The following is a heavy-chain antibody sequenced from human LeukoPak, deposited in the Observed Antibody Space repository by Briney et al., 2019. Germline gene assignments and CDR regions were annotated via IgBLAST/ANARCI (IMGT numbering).Heavy chain of an antibody. CDR1: GFTVSSNY. CDR2: IYSGGST. V-gene: IGHV3-53*01. J-gene: IGHJ5*02. D-gene: IGHD6-13*01. CDR3: ARPRIAAAGRIPGWFDP. Sequence: GGSPRLSCAASGFTVSSNYMSWVRQAPGKGLEWVSVIYSGGSTYYADSVKGRFTISRDNSKNTLYLQMNSLRAEDTAVYYCARPRIAAAGRIPGWFDPWGQGTLVTVSS.